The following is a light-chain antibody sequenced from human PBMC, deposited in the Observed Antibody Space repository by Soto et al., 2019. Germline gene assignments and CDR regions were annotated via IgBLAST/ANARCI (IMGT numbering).Light chain of an antibody. CDR1: QSVLDSSTNKNY. Sequence: DIVMTQSPDSLGVSLGERATINCKSSQSVLDSSTNKNYLSWYQQKLGQPPKLLIYWASSRESGVPDRFSGSASGTDFTLTIGSLQAEDVAVYYCQQSYTTPFTFGPGTRVDIK. CDR3: QQSYTTPFT. V-gene: IGKV4-1*01. J-gene: IGKJ3*01. CDR2: WAS.